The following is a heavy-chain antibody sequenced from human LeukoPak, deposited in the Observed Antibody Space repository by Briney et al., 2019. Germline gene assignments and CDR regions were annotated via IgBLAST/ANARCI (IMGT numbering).Heavy chain of an antibody. J-gene: IGHJ6*02. CDR3: AKDAITMVRGVITLTHYYYGMDV. CDR2: ISGSGGST. D-gene: IGHD3-10*01. Sequence: PGGPLTLSCTASGFTFSSYAMSWVRQAPGKGLEWVSDISGSGGSTYYADSVKGRFTISRDNSKNTPYLQMNSLRAEDTAVYYCAKDAITMVRGVITLTHYYYGMDVWGQGTTVTVSS. V-gene: IGHV3-23*01. CDR1: GFTFSSYA.